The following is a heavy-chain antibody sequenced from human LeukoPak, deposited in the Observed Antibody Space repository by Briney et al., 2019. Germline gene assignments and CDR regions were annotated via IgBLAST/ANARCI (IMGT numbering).Heavy chain of an antibody. CDR2: IYASGST. V-gene: IGHV4-61*02. CDR3: AGAPSGSLTWLSPLDY. Sequence: PSETLSLTCTVSGGSISSSNYHWSWVRQPAGKGLEWIGRIYASGSTNYNPSLKSRVIISLDTSKNQLSLKLTSVTAADTAVHYCAGAPSGSLTWLSPLDYWGQGTLVTVSS. J-gene: IGHJ4*02. D-gene: IGHD5-12*01. CDR1: GGSISSSNYH.